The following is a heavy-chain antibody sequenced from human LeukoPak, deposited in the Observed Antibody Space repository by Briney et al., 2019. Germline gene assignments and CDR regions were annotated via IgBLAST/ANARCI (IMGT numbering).Heavy chain of an antibody. V-gene: IGHV3-7*01. D-gene: IGHD3-16*01. CDR2: INQDGSDK. CDR1: GFTFSAYW. CDR3: AGSWGYRAFDI. Sequence: GSLRLSCAASGFTFSAYWMSWVRQAPGKGLEWVANINQDGSDKYYVDSVKGRFTISRDNAKNSLYLQMNSLRAEDTAVYYCAGSWGYRAFDIWGQGTMVTVSS. J-gene: IGHJ3*02.